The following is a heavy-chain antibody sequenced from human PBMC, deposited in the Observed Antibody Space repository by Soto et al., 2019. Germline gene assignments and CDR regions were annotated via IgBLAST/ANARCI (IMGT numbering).Heavy chain of an antibody. Sequence: QVQLVQSGAEVKKPGSSVKVSCKASGGTFSSYTISWVRQAPGQGLEWMGRIIPILGIANDAQKFQGSVTIKEDKSTTRAHMELSSLSSEDTAVYYCAGKESGSDPRAFDWWGQGTLGTVSS. CDR3: AGKESGSDPRAFDW. J-gene: IGHJ4*02. CDR2: IIPILGIA. V-gene: IGHV1-69*02. CDR1: GGTFSSYT. D-gene: IGHD1-26*01.